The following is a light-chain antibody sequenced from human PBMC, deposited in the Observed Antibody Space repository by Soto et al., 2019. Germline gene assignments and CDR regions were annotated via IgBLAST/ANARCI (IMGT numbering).Light chain of an antibody. CDR2: EVR. CDR1: SSDVGGYNH. V-gene: IGLV2-14*01. Sequence: QSVLTQPASVSVSPGQSITVSCTGTSSDVGGYNHVSWYQQHPGKAPKLIIYEVRNRPSGVSNRLSGSKSGNTAFLTISGLQADDEADYYCCSYTSSSIRVFGGGTK. J-gene: IGLJ3*02. CDR3: CSYTSSSIRV.